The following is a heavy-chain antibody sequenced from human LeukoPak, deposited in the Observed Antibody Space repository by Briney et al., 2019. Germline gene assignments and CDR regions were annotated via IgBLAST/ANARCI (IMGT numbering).Heavy chain of an antibody. J-gene: IGHJ3*02. CDR3: ARDNPTYYYDSSGYYDAFDI. Sequence: ASVKVSCKASGGTFSSYAISWVRQAPGQGLEWMGWISAYNGNTNYAQKLQGRVTMTTDTSTSTAYMELRSLRSDDTAVYYCARDNPTYYYDSSGYYDAFDIWGQGTMVTVSS. D-gene: IGHD3-22*01. CDR2: ISAYNGNT. V-gene: IGHV1-18*01. CDR1: GGTFSSYA.